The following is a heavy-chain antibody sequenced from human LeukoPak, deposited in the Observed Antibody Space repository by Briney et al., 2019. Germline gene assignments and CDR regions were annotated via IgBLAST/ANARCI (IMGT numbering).Heavy chain of an antibody. CDR2: IGRIGST. Sequence: PSGGSLRLSCAASGFTFSSYAMSWVRQAPGKGLEWVSVIGRIGSTYYADSVKGRFTISRDNSKNTLYLQMNSLRAEDTAVYYCAKGPQDYFDYWGQGTLVTVSS. CDR3: AKGPQDYFDY. J-gene: IGHJ4*02. CDR1: GFTFSSYA. V-gene: IGHV3-23*01.